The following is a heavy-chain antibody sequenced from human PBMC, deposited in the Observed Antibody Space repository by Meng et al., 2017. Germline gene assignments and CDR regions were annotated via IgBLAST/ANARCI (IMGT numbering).Heavy chain of an antibody. CDR3: ARDEWGSGGYYNLDY. CDR1: GYTFTGYY. V-gene: IGHV1-2*02. Sequence: ASVKVSCKASGYTFTGYYMHWVRQAPGQGLEWMGWINPNSGGTNYAQKFQGRVTMTRDTSISTAYMELSRLRSDDTAVYYCARDEWGSGGYYNLDYWGQGTLVTVSS. D-gene: IGHD3-10*01. CDR2: INPNSGGT. J-gene: IGHJ4*02.